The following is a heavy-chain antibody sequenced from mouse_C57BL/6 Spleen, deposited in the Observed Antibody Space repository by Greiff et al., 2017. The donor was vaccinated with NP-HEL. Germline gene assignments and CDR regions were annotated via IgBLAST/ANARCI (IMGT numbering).Heavy chain of an antibody. J-gene: IGHJ1*03. D-gene: IGHD2-5*01. V-gene: IGHV1-22*01. Sequence: VQLQQSGPELVKPGASVKMSCKASGYTFTDYNMHWVKQSHGKSLEWIGYINPNNGGTSYNQKFKGKATLTVNKSSSTAYMELRSLTSEDSAVYYCACEVYSNYVGWYFDVWGTGTTVTVSS. CDR1: GYTFTDYN. CDR3: ACEVYSNYVGWYFDV. CDR2: INPNNGGT.